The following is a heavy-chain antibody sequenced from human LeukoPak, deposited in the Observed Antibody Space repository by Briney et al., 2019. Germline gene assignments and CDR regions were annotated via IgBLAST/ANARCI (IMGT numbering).Heavy chain of an antibody. D-gene: IGHD2-21*02. CDR2: MNPNSGNT. CDR1: GYTFTSYD. V-gene: IGHV1-8*03. Sequence: ASVKVSCKASGYTFTSYDINWVRQATGQGLEWMGWMNPNSGNTGYAQKFQGRVTITRNTSISTAYMELSSLRSEDTAVYYCARDLAVVTAFGQHAFDIWGQGTMVTVSS. J-gene: IGHJ3*02. CDR3: ARDLAVVTAFGQHAFDI.